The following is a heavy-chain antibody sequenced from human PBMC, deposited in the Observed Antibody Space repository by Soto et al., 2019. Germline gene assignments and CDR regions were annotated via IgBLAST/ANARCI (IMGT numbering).Heavy chain of an antibody. Sequence: ASVKVSCKASGYTFTSYYMHWVRQAPGQRLEWVGWINASNGSTSYSQKFQGRVTITRDTSASTAYMELSSLRSEDTAVYYCASGKQLVFDYWGQGTLVTVSS. CDR2: INASNGST. D-gene: IGHD6-13*01. J-gene: IGHJ4*02. CDR1: GYTFTSYY. V-gene: IGHV1-3*01. CDR3: ASGKQLVFDY.